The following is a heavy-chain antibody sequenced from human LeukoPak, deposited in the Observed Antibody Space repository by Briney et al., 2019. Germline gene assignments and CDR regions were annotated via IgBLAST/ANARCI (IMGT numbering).Heavy chain of an antibody. CDR3: ARSSIIPPYSSGLFDY. V-gene: IGHV1-69*06. CDR1: GGTFSSYA. Sequence: GASVKVSCKASGGTFSSYAISWVRQAPGQGLEWMGGIIPIFGTANYAQKFQGRVTITADKSTSTAYMELSSLRSEDTAVYYCARSSIIPPYSSGLFDYWGQGTLVTVSS. J-gene: IGHJ4*02. CDR2: IIPIFGTA. D-gene: IGHD6-19*01.